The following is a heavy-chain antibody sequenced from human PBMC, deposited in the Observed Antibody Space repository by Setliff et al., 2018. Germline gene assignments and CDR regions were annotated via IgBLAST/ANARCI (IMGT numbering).Heavy chain of an antibody. D-gene: IGHD6-19*01. Sequence: GGSLRLSCAASGFIFDEYAMHWVRQAPGKGLEWVSGISWNSYHIDYAGSVRGRFTISRDNAKNSLYLQMNSLTTEDTAFYYCVKSDRDSRGWYPDYWGQGTLVTVSS. V-gene: IGHV3-9*01. J-gene: IGHJ4*02. CDR3: VKSDRDSRGWYPDY. CDR1: GFIFDEYA. CDR2: ISWNSYHI.